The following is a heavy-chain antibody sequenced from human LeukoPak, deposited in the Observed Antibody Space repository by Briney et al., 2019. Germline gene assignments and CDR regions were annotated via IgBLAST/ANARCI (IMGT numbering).Heavy chain of an antibody. CDR2: ISWNSGSI. V-gene: IGHV3-9*01. CDR3: AKAVQEAWDAFDI. J-gene: IGHJ3*02. CDR1: GFTFSSYW. Sequence: QSGGSLRLSCAASGFTFSSYWMHWVRQAPGKGLEWVSGISWNSGSIGYADSVKGRFTISRDNAKNSLYLQMNSLRAEDTALYYCAKAVQEAWDAFDIWGQGTMVTVSS.